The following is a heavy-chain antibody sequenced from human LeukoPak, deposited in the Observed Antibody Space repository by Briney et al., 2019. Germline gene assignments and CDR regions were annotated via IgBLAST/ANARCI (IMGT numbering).Heavy chain of an antibody. CDR2: ISYSGST. CDR1: GGSISSYF. V-gene: IGHV4-59*01. Sequence: SETLSLTCTVSGGSISSYFWSWIRQPPGKRLEWIGYISYSGSTNYNPSLKSRVTISVDTSKNQFSLKLSSVTAADTAVYYCARGQSGSYYRPQGFYYYYYMDVWGKGTTVTVSS. CDR3: ARGQSGSYYRPQGFYYYYYMDV. D-gene: IGHD1-26*01. J-gene: IGHJ6*03.